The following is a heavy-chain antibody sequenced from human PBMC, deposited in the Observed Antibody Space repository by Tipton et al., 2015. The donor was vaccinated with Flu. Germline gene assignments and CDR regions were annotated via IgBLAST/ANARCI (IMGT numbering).Heavy chain of an antibody. CDR3: ARHGGYYFDY. D-gene: IGHD4-23*01. J-gene: IGHJ4*02. Sequence: LRSRLTISVDTSKNQFSLKLSSVNAADTAVYYCARHGGYYFDYWGQGTLVTVSS. V-gene: IGHV4-34*01.